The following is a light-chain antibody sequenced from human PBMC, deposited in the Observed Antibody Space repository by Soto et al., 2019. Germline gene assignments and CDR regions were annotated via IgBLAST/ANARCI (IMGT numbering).Light chain of an antibody. CDR1: QNISRN. J-gene: IGKJ1*01. V-gene: IGKV3-15*01. CDR3: QQYNNWLWT. CDR2: GAS. Sequence: EIVMTQSPATLSVSPGERATLSCRARQNISRNLAWYQQKPGQAPRVLIDGASTRATGIPARFSGSGSGTEFTITISSLQSEDFAVYYCQQYNNWLWTFGQGTKVEIK.